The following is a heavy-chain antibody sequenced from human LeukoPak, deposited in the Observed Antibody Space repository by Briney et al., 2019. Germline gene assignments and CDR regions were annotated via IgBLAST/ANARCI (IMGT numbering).Heavy chain of an antibody. CDR1: GYTFTSYA. V-gene: IGHV1-69*13. J-gene: IGHJ6*03. D-gene: IGHD1-26*01. CDR3: ARGSWKVGATIPYYYYYYMDV. Sequence: GASVKVSCKASGYTFTSYAMNWVRQAPGQGLEWMGGIIPIFGTANYAQKFQGRVTITADESTSTAYMELSSLRSEDTAVYYCARGSWKVGATIPYYYYYYMDVWGKGTTVTISS. CDR2: IIPIFGTA.